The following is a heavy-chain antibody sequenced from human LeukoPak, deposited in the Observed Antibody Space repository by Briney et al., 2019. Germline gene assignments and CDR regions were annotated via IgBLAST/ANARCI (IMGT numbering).Heavy chain of an antibody. V-gene: IGHV4-39*07. CDR2: IYYSGST. Sequence: SETLSLTCTVSGGSISSSSYYWGWIRQPPGKGLEWIGSIYYSGSTYYNPSLKSRVTISVDRSKNQFSLKLSSVTAADTAVYYCARATQSLGYSSSWYAFDYWGQGTLVTVSS. J-gene: IGHJ4*02. CDR1: GGSISSSSYY. CDR3: ARATQSLGYSSSWYAFDY. D-gene: IGHD6-13*01.